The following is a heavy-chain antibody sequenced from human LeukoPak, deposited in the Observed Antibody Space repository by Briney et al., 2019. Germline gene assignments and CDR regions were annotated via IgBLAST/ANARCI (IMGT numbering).Heavy chain of an antibody. CDR1: GLTFNNYA. J-gene: IGHJ4*02. CDR3: AKDSSGWYFGYFDY. D-gene: IGHD6-19*01. V-gene: IGHV3-23*01. CDR2: ISKSGDHT. Sequence: GGSLRLSCAVSGLTFNNYAMSWVRQAPGKGLEWVSAISKSGDHTYYAASAKGRFTISRDNSKNTLYLQMNSLRAEDTAVYYCAKDSSGWYFGYFDYWGQGTLVTVSS.